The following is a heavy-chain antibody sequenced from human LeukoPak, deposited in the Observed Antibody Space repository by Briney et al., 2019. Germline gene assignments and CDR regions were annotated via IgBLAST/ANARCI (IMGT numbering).Heavy chain of an antibody. CDR1: GGSINNYF. V-gene: IGHV4-4*07. J-gene: IGHJ4*02. Sequence: KPSETLSLTCSISGGSINNYFWTWIRQPAGKGLEWIGRIYTSGSTDYNPSLKSRVTMSVDTSKNQFSLNLYSVTAADTAVYYCARESKTYDGSGYYHDSWGQGTLVTVSS. D-gene: IGHD3-22*01. CDR3: ARESKTYDGSGYYHDS. CDR2: IYTSGST.